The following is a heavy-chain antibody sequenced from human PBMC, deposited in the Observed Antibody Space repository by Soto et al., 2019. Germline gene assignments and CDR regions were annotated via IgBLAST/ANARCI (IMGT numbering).Heavy chain of an antibody. J-gene: IGHJ3*02. CDR2: ISSSSSTI. CDR3: ARGWELLHDAFDI. D-gene: IGHD2-15*01. V-gene: IGHV3-48*02. CDR1: GFTFSSYS. Sequence: EVQLVESGGGLVQPGGSLRLSCAASGFTFSSYSMNWVRKAPGKGLEWVSYISSSSSTIYYADSVKGRFTISRDNAKNSLYLQMNSLRDEDTAVYYCARGWELLHDAFDIWGQGTMVTVSS.